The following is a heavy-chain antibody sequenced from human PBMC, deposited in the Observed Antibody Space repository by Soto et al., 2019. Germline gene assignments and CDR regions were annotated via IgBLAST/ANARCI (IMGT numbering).Heavy chain of an antibody. J-gene: IGHJ4*02. CDR2: IIPILGIA. Sequence: QVQLVQSGAEVKKPGSSVKVSCKASGGTFSSYTISWVRQAPGQGLEWMGRIIPILGIANYAQKFQGRVTITADKSTSTAYMELSSLRSEDTAVYYCASWKGSGSPCVDWGQGTLVTVSS. CDR3: ASWKGSGSPCVD. V-gene: IGHV1-69*02. CDR1: GGTFSSYT. D-gene: IGHD1-1*01.